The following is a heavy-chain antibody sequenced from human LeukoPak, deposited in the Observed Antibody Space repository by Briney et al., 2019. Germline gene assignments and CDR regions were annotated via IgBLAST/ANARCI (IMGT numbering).Heavy chain of an antibody. D-gene: IGHD3-10*01. CDR2: FDPEDGET. CDR1: GYTLTELS. J-gene: IGHJ4*02. CDR3: ATGVLLWFGGTPGNDY. Sequence: GASVKVSCKVSGYTLTELSMHWVRQAPGKGLEWMGGFDPEDGETIYAQKFQGRVTMTEDTSTDTAYMELSSLRSEDTAVYCCATGVLLWFGGTPGNDYWGQGTLVTVSS. V-gene: IGHV1-24*01.